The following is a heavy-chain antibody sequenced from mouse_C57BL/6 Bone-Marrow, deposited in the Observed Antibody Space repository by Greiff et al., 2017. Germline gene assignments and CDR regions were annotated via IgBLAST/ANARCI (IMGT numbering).Heavy chain of an antibody. CDR3: ARDANYYGSSYHYFDF. CDR2: INPSSGYT. Sequence: QVQLQQSGAELARPGASVTMSCKASGYTFTSCTMHCVKQRPGQGLEWIGYINPSSGYTKYNQKFKDKATLTADKSSRTAYLQLNTLTSKDSAVYYCARDANYYGSSYHYFDFWGKGTTLTVSS. D-gene: IGHD1-1*01. CDR1: GYTFTSCT. V-gene: IGHV1-4*01. J-gene: IGHJ2*01.